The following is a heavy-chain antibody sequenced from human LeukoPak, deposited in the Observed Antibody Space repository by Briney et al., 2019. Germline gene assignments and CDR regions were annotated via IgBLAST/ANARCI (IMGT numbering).Heavy chain of an antibody. CDR1: GGSINSYY. J-gene: IGHJ4*02. CDR2: IYSSGST. Sequence: SETLSLTCTVSGGSINSYYWSWIRQPAGKRLEGIGRIYSSGSTNYNPSLKSRVSMSVDTSKNQFSLKLTSVTAADTAVYYCARGGKATVVTMWGQGILVTVSS. CDR3: ARGGKATVVTM. V-gene: IGHV4-4*07. D-gene: IGHD4-23*01.